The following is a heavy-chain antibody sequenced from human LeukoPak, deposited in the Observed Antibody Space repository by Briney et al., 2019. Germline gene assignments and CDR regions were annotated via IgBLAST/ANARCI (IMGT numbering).Heavy chain of an antibody. J-gene: IGHJ4*02. CDR1: GGSISSSSYY. CDR2: IYYSGST. D-gene: IGHD3-3*01. CDR3: ARAFLEWLSIDY. Sequence: SETLSLTCTVSGGSISSSSYYWGWLRQPPGMGLEWIGSIYYSGSTYYNPSLKSRVTISVDTSKDQFSLKLSSVTAADTAVYYCARAFLEWLSIDYWGQGTLVTVSS. V-gene: IGHV4-39*07.